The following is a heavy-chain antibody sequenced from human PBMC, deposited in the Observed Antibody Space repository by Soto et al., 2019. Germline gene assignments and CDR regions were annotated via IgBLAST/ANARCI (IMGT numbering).Heavy chain of an antibody. J-gene: IGHJ5*02. CDR2: ISHRGNT. V-gene: IGHV4-38-2*02. CDR1: GCSINIGYP. CDR3: ARDGVPLDLFAP. Sequence: PSETLSLTCAVSGCSINIGYPWGWIRQPPGKGLEWIGSISHRGNTYYNPSRYGRITMSVDTARNHFSLKLGSVTAADTAVYFCARDGVPLDLFAPRGQGSLVPGSS.